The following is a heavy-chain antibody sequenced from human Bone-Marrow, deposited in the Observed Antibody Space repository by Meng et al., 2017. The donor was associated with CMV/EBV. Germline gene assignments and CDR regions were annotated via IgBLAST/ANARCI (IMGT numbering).Heavy chain of an antibody. Sequence: GGSLRLSGEAPGFSLRGNYVSWARQAPGKGLEWVSGIYDTVSTFYAGSVKGRFIISGDNSKNTIDLQMSNLNAEDTAVYFCSSVTYCGDVNCLKIFTNWGRGTLVTVSS. CDR2: IYDTVST. V-gene: IGHV3-53*01. D-gene: IGHD2-21*01. CDR1: GFSLRGNY. CDR3: SSVTYCGDVNCLKIFTN. J-gene: IGHJ4*02.